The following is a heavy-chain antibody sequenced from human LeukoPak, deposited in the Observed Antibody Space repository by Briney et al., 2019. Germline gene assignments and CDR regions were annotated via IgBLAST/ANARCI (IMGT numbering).Heavy chain of an antibody. D-gene: IGHD3-3*01. V-gene: IGHV4-61*02. CDR1: GGSISSGSYY. Sequence: PSQTLSLTCTVSGGSISSGSYYWSWIRQPAGKGLEWIGRIYTSGSTNYNPSLKSRVTISVDTSKNQFSLKLSSVTAADTAVYYCARDSLYDFWSGYFPQVMDVWGQGTTVTVSS. CDR2: IYTSGST. CDR3: ARDSLYDFWSGYFPQVMDV. J-gene: IGHJ6*02.